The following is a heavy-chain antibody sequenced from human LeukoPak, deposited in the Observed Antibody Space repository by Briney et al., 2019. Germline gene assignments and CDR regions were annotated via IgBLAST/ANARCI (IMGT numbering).Heavy chain of an antibody. CDR1: GGSISSYY. Sequence: SETLSLTCTVSGGSISSYYWSWIRQPPGKGLEWIGYIYYSGSTNYNPSLKSRVTISVDTSKNQFSLKLSSVTAADTAVYYCAREENGYEPLDSKAFDYWGQGTLVTVSS. CDR2: IYYSGST. V-gene: IGHV4-59*12. D-gene: IGHD3-22*01. CDR3: AREENGYEPLDSKAFDY. J-gene: IGHJ4*02.